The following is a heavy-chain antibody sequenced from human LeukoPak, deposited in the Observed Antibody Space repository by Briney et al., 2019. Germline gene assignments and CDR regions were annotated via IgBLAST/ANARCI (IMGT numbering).Heavy chain of an antibody. CDR3: AANLYGDYVDLPGY. D-gene: IGHD4-17*01. CDR1: GFTFSSYG. CDR2: IRYDGSNK. V-gene: IGHV3-30*02. J-gene: IGHJ4*02. Sequence: GGSLRLSCAASGFTFSSYGMHWVRQAPGKGLGWVAFIRYDGSNKYYADSVKGRFTISRDNSKNTLYLQMNSLRAEDTAMYYCAANLYGDYVDLPGYWGQGTLVTVSS.